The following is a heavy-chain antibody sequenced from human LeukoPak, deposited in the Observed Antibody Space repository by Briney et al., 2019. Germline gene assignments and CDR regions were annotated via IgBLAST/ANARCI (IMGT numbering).Heavy chain of an antibody. V-gene: IGHV3-30*02. Sequence: GGSLRLSCSVSGFIFSNHAMHWVRQAPGKGLECVAYISYDGSIQLYGDSVKGRFTISRDNSKSTLFLQMDSLRVEDTALYYCAKRGEVSTYYYFESWGQGALVTVSS. J-gene: IGHJ4*02. CDR2: ISYDGSIQ. CDR1: GFIFSNHA. D-gene: IGHD2/OR15-2a*01. CDR3: AKRGEVSTYYYFES.